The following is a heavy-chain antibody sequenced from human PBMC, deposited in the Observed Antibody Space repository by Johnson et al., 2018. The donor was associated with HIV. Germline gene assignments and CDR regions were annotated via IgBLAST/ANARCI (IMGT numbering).Heavy chain of an antibody. CDR1: RFTFSRYG. CDR3: ARGPIITMIVVPAPGWVHI. Sequence: QVQLVESGGGVVQPGRSLRLSCAASRFTFSRYGMHWVRQAPGKGLEWVAFIRYDGSNKYYADSVKGRFTISRDNSKNTLYLQMNSLRAEDTAVYYCARGPIITMIVVPAPGWVHIWGQGTMVTVSS. V-gene: IGHV3-30*02. J-gene: IGHJ3*02. CDR2: IRYDGSNK. D-gene: IGHD3-22*01.